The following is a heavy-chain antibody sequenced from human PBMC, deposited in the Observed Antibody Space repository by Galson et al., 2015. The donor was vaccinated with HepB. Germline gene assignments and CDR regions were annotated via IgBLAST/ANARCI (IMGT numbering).Heavy chain of an antibody. CDR1: RDTFTKYY. CDR3: TRDSLGIYQFDY. V-gene: IGHV1-46*01. J-gene: IGHJ4*02. Sequence: SVKVSCKASRDTFTKYYIHWVRQAPGQGLEWMGIINPSGGTTNYAQGFKGRVTMTRDTLTSTVYMDLRSLASEDTALYYCTRDSLGIYQFDYWGQGTLVTVSS. CDR2: INPSGGTT. D-gene: IGHD1-26*01.